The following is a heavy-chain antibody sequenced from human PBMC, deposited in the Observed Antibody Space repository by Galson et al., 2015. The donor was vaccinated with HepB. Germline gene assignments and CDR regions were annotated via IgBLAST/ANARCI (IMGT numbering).Heavy chain of an antibody. Sequence: SLRLSCAASGFTFSSYAMHWVRQAPGKGLEWVAVISYDGSNKYYADSVKGRFTISRDNSKNTLYLQMNSLRAEDTAVYYCARDSGSSSVGDAFDIWGQGTMVTVSS. J-gene: IGHJ3*02. V-gene: IGHV3-30-3*01. D-gene: IGHD6-6*01. CDR1: GFTFSSYA. CDR2: ISYDGSNK. CDR3: ARDSGSSSVGDAFDI.